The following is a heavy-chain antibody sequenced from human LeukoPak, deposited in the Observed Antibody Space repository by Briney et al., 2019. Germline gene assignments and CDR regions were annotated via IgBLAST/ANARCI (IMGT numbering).Heavy chain of an antibody. J-gene: IGHJ4*02. Sequence: GGSLRLSCATSGFTFSNCGMSRVRQAPGKGLEWVSYISISGSTIYYADSVKGRFTISRDNAKNSLYVQMNSLRAEDTAVYYCAREYYDSSGYYFDSWGQGTLVTVSS. CDR3: AREYYDSSGYYFDS. D-gene: IGHD3-22*01. CDR1: GFTFSNCG. V-gene: IGHV3-48*04. CDR2: ISISGSTI.